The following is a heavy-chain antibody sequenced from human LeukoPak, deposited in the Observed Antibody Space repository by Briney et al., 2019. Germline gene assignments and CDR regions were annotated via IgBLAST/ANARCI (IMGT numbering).Heavy chain of an antibody. J-gene: IGHJ6*02. D-gene: IGHD3-16*01. CDR3: AGFWGYYYGMDV. V-gene: IGHV3-74*01. CDR2: INSDGSST. Sequence: GGSLRLSCAASGFTFSSYWMHWVRQAPGKGLVWVSRINSDGSSTSYADSVKGRSTISRDNAKNTLYLQMNSLRAEDTAVYYCAGFWGYYYGMDVWGQGTTVTVSS. CDR1: GFTFSSYW.